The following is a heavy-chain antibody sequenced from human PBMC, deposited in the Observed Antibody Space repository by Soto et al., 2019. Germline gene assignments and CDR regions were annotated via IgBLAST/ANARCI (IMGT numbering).Heavy chain of an antibody. D-gene: IGHD2-2*01. Sequence: GGSLRLSSAASGFNFNSHWMNWVRQAPGKGLEWVANIKEDGSETNYVHSVKGRFTVSRDDGKNSLYLQMDSLRAEDTAVYYCAKTLVPIVVVPAANDHWGQGTLVTVSS. CDR3: AKTLVPIVVVPAANDH. CDR1: GFNFNSHW. CDR2: IKEDGSET. V-gene: IGHV3-7*03. J-gene: IGHJ5*02.